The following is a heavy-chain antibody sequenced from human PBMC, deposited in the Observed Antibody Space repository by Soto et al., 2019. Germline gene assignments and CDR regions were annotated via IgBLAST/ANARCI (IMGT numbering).Heavy chain of an antibody. V-gene: IGHV1-18*01. CDR1: GYTFTNYG. CDR2: VSVYNANT. D-gene: IGHD6-19*01. CDR3: ARVRPTFCSGWYGVDY. Sequence: QVQLVQSGAEVKKPGASVKVSCKASGYTFTNYGLSWVRQAPGQGLEWVGWVSVYNANTNYAQKLQDRVTMTTDTSTSTAYMELRGLTSDAKAVYYCARVRPTFCSGWYGVDYWGQGTLVTVSS. J-gene: IGHJ4*02.